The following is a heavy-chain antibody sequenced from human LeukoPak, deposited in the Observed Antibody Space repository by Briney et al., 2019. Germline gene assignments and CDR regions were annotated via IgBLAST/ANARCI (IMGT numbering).Heavy chain of an antibody. CDR1: GFTFSNYW. Sequence: QPGGSLRLSCVASGFTFSNYWMSWVRQAPGKGLEWVSAISGSGGSTYYADSVKGRFTISRDNSKNTLYLQMNSLRAEDTAVYYCAKDSYDSPFDYWGQGTLVTVSS. V-gene: IGHV3-23*01. CDR3: AKDSYDSPFDY. J-gene: IGHJ4*02. D-gene: IGHD3-22*01. CDR2: ISGSGGST.